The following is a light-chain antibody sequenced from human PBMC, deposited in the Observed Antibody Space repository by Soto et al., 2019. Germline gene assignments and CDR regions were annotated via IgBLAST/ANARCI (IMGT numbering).Light chain of an antibody. V-gene: IGKV1-27*01. CDR2: GAS. CDR3: QKYSSVIT. CDR1: QGISSF. J-gene: IGKJ5*01. Sequence: DIQMTQSPSSLSASVGDRVTITCRASQGISSFLAWYQQKPGKVPRLLISGASTLQSGVPSRFSGSGSGTDFTLTITRLQPEDVATYYCQKYSSVITFGQGTRLEIK.